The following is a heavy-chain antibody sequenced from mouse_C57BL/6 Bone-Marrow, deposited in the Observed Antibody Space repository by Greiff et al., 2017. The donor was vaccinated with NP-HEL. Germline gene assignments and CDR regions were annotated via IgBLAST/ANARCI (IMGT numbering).Heavy chain of an antibody. D-gene: IGHD1-1*01. V-gene: IGHV1-69*01. J-gene: IGHJ3*01. Sequence: VQLQQPGAELVMPGASVKLSCKASGSTFTSSWMPWVKQRPGQGLEWIGEIDPSDSYTNYNQKFKGKSTLTVDKSSSTAYMQLSSLTSEDSAVYYCARWGYYYGSSPWGQGTLVTVSA. CDR1: GSTFTSSW. CDR3: ARWGYYYGSSP. CDR2: IDPSDSYT.